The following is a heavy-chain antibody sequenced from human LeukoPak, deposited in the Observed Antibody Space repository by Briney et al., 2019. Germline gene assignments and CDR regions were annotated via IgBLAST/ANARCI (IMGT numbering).Heavy chain of an antibody. CDR2: INPNSGGT. J-gene: IGHJ4*02. CDR3: ASLNYGSGSYYNEGDY. Sequence: GASVKVSCKASGGTFSGYYMHWVRQAPGQGLEWMGRINPNSGGTNYAQKFQGRVTMTRDTSISTAYMELSRLRSDDTAVYYCASLNYGSGSYYNEGDYWGQGTLVTVSS. CDR1: GGTFSGYY. D-gene: IGHD3-10*01. V-gene: IGHV1-2*06.